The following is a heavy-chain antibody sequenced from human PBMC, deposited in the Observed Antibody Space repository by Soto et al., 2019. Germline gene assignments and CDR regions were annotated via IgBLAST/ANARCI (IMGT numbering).Heavy chain of an antibody. CDR2: IWYDGSNK. J-gene: IGHJ4*02. V-gene: IGHV3-33*01. D-gene: IGHD3-3*01. CDR1: GFTFSSYG. Sequence: GGSLRLSCAASGFTFSSYGMHWVRQAPGKGLEWVAVIWYDGSNKYYANSVKGRFTISRDNSKNTLYLQMNSLRAEDTAVYYCATLRFLEWLPDYWGQGTLVTVSS. CDR3: ATLRFLEWLPDY.